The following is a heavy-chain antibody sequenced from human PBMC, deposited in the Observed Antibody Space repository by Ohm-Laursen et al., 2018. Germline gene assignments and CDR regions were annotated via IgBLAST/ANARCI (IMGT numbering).Heavy chain of an antibody. CDR3: AREDGNCTSAVCYRRFDP. V-gene: IGHV3-7*01. D-gene: IGHD2-8*01. CDR1: GFIFSNYW. Sequence: GSLRLSCSASGFIFSNYWMTWVRQAPGKGLEWVANIRKDGGETYYVDSVKGRFTISRDNSQNTLYLQMNSLRAEDTAVYYCAREDGNCTSAVCYRRFDPWGQGTLVTVSS. CDR2: IRKDGGET. J-gene: IGHJ5*02.